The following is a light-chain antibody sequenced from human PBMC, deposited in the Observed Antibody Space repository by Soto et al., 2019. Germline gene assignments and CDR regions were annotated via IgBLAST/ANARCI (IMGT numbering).Light chain of an antibody. CDR2: DVS. CDR3: SSYTSSSTEV. CDR1: SSDVGGYSY. V-gene: IGLV2-14*01. Sequence: QSALTQPASVSGSPGQSITISCTGTSSDVGGYSYVSWYQQHPGKAPKLMIYDVSNRPSGVSNRFSGSKSGNTASLTISGLQAEDEADYYCSSYTSSSTEVFGTGTKVTVL. J-gene: IGLJ1*01.